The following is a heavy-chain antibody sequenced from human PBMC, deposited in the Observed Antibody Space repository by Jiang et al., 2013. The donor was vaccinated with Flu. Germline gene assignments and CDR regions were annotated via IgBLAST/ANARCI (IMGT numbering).Heavy chain of an antibody. CDR3: ARGDPKPLIVVVNSGIDY. J-gene: IGHJ4*02. Sequence: KKPGASVKVSCKASGYTFTSYAMHWVRQAPGQRLEWMGWINAGNGNTKYSQKFQGRVTITRDTSASTAYMELSSLRSEDTAVYYCARGDPKPLIVVVNSGIDYWGQGTLVTVSS. D-gene: IGHD3-22*01. V-gene: IGHV1-3*01. CDR1: GYTFTSYA. CDR2: INAGNGNT.